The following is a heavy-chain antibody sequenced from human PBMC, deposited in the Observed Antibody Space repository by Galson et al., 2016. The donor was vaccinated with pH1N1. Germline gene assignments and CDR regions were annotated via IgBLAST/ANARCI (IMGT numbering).Heavy chain of an antibody. V-gene: IGHV4-31*03. CDR1: GGSISSGGYY. CDR2: IFYSGST. CDR3: ARGVSVAGTPRLDY. D-gene: IGHD6-19*01. J-gene: IGHJ4*02. Sequence: TLSLTCTVSGGSISSGGYYWSWIRPHPGKGLEWIGYIFYSGSTYYNPSLKSRVTISVDTSKNQFSLKLSSVTAADTAVYYCARGVSVAGTPRLDYWGQGTLVTVSS.